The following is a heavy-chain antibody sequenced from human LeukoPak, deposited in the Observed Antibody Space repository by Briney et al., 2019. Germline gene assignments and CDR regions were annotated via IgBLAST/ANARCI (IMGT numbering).Heavy chain of an antibody. J-gene: IGHJ4*02. V-gene: IGHV3-23*01. Sequence: GGSLRLSCIGSGFTFSSYAMSWVRQAPGNGLEWVSHISGSAGRTDYADSVKGRFTISRDNSQNTLYLQMNSLRVEDTAVYYCAKETLDDYVRHFDSWGQGMLVTVSS. CDR1: GFTFSSYA. CDR3: AKETLDDYVRHFDS. CDR2: ISGSAGRT. D-gene: IGHD4-17*01.